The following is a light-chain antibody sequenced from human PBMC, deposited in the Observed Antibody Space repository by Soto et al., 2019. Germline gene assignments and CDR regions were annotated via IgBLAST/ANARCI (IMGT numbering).Light chain of an antibody. J-gene: IGKJ1*01. CDR2: KAS. CDR3: QHYNSYSEA. CDR1: QTISSW. V-gene: IGKV1-5*03. Sequence: IHMTESPSTLSGSLGDRCTVSCRASQTISSWLAWYQQKPGKAPKLLIYKASTLKSGVPSRFSGSGSGTEFTLTISSLQPDDFATYYCQHYNSYSEAFGQGTKVDIK.